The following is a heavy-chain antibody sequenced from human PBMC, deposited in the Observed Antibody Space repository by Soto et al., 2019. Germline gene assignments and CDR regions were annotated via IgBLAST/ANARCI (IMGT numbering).Heavy chain of an antibody. V-gene: IGHV3-53*02. CDR3: ARGLRGAVREKSLDY. Sequence: EVQLVETGGGLIQPGGSLRLSCAASGFTVTNNFMAWVRQAPRKGLEWVSIIFSGGATYYPDSVKGRFTFSRGISKNTFYLQMNSLRVDDTAVYYCARGLRGAVREKSLDYWGQGTLVNVSS. CDR2: IFSGGAT. J-gene: IGHJ4*02. CDR1: GFTVTNNF. D-gene: IGHD3-10*01.